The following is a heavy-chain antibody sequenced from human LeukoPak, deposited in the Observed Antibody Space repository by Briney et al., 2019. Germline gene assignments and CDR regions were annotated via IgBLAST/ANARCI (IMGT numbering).Heavy chain of an antibody. Sequence: GGSLRLSCAASGFPFNSYSMNWVRQAPGKGLEWLSYITDTGSSIFYAESVKGRFTISRDNARNALYLQMNSLRAEDTAIYYCARDRPLSGYDFDSWGQGTLVTVSS. J-gene: IGHJ4*02. CDR2: ITDTGSSI. CDR3: ARDRPLSGYDFDS. V-gene: IGHV3-48*01. CDR1: GFPFNSYS. D-gene: IGHD5-12*01.